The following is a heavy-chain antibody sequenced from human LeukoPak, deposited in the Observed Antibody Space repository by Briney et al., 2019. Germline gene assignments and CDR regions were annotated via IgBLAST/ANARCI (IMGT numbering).Heavy chain of an antibody. V-gene: IGHV4-31*03. D-gene: IGHD4-17*01. Sequence: PSETLSLTCIVSGGSITSGGYYWNWIRQSPGKGLEWIGFLSYSGRTNYNPSLKSRLSMSVDTSKNQFSLRLNSVTAADTAVYYCARKNDYGASYYIDIWGKGTAVTVSS. CDR3: ARKNDYGASYYIDI. CDR2: LSYSGRT. J-gene: IGHJ6*03. CDR1: GGSITSGGYY.